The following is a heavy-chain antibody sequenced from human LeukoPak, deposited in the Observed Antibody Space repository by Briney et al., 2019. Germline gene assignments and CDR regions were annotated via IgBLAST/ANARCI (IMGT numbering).Heavy chain of an antibody. D-gene: IGHD2-15*01. J-gene: IGHJ4*02. CDR1: GYTFTGYY. V-gene: IGHV1-2*02. CDR2: INPNSGGT. Sequence: GAPVKVSCKASGYTFTGYYMHWVRQAPGQGLEWMGWINPNSGGTNYAQKFQGRVTMTRDTSISTAYMELSRLRSDDTAVYYCARVSGYCSGGSCYVFDYWGQGTLVTVSS. CDR3: ARVSGYCSGGSCYVFDY.